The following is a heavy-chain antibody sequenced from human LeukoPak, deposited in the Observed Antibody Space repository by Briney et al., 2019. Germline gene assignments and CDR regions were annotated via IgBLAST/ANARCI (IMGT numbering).Heavy chain of an antibody. D-gene: IGHD3-22*01. CDR1: GFTFISYV. CDR3: ARDEHQYYSESSGRFDF. V-gene: IGHV3-7*04. Sequence: GGSLRLSCAASGFTFISYVMHWVRQAPGKGLEWVANIKQDGSEKYYVDSARGRFTISRDNAKNSLYLQMNSLRAEDTAVYYCARDEHQYYSESSGRFDFWGQGVLVTVSS. CDR2: IKQDGSEK. J-gene: IGHJ4*02.